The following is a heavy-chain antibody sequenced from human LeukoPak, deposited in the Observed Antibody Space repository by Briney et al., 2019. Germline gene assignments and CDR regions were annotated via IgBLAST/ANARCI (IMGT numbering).Heavy chain of an antibody. CDR1: GYTFTSYA. J-gene: IGHJ4*02. CDR2: INAGNGNT. Sequence: ASVTVSCKASGYTFTSYAMHWVRQAPGQRLEWMGWINAGNGNTKYSQKFQGRVTITRDTSASTAYMELSSLRSEDTAVYYCARRCSGTSCPDYWGQGTLVTVSS. V-gene: IGHV1-3*01. CDR3: ARRCSGTSCPDY. D-gene: IGHD2-2*01.